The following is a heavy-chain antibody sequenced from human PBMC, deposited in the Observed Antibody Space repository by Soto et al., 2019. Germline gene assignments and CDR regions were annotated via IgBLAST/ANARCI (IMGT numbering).Heavy chain of an antibody. D-gene: IGHD3-9*01. CDR1: GGSISSSNHF. Sequence: KPSETLSLTCTVSGGSISSSNHFWGWIRQPPGEGLEWIGTIYYSGISYYNLSLQSRITISIDTSRNQFSLKLSSVTAADTAVYYCARRDRIFSGYYSAFDYWSQGTLVTVSS. J-gene: IGHJ4*02. CDR3: ARRDRIFSGYYSAFDY. CDR2: IYYSGIS. V-gene: IGHV4-39*01.